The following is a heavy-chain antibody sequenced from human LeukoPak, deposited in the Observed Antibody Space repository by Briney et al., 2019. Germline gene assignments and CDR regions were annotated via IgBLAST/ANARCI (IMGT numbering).Heavy chain of an antibody. V-gene: IGHV4-39*01. D-gene: IGHD3-10*01. Sequence: SETLSLTCTVSGGSISSSSYYWGWIRQPPGKGLEWIGSIYYSGSTYYNPSLKSRVTISVDTSKNQFSLKLSSVTAADTAVYYCASVLHYYGSGSYPPCGQGTLVTVSS. CDR1: GGSISSSSYY. J-gene: IGHJ5*02. CDR2: IYYSGST. CDR3: ASVLHYYGSGSYPP.